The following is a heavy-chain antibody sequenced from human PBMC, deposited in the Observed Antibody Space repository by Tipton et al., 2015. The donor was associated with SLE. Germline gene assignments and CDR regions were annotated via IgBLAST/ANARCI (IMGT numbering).Heavy chain of an antibody. D-gene: IGHD6-19*01. J-gene: IGHJ4*02. V-gene: IGHV4-39*07. CDR2: INHSGST. CDR3: AYSSGWLVEY. Sequence: LSLTCTVSGGSISSSSYYWSWIRQPPGKGLEWIGEINHSGSTNYNPSLKSRVTISVDTSKNQFSLKLSSVTAADTAVYYCAYSSGWLVEYWGQGTLVTVSS. CDR1: GGSISSSSYY.